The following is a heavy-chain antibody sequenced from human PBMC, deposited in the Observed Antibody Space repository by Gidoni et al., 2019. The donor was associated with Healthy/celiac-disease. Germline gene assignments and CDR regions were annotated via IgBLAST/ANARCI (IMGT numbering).Heavy chain of an antibody. Sequence: QVQLVQSGAEVKKPGASVKVFCKAYCYTFTSHGISWVRQDPGQGPEWMGWISAYNGNTNYAQKLKGRVTMTTDTSTSTAYMGLRSLRSDDTAVYYCARDGGLLLWFGEFHNYFDYWGQGTLVTVSS. CDR2: ISAYNGNT. CDR1: CYTFTSHG. CDR3: ARDGGLLLWFGEFHNYFDY. J-gene: IGHJ4*02. D-gene: IGHD3-10*01. V-gene: IGHV1-18*01.